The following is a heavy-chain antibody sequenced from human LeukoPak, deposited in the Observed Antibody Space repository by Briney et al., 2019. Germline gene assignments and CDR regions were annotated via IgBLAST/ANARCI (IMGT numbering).Heavy chain of an antibody. Sequence: SQTLSLTCAISGDSVSSINGAWNWVKQSPSRGLEWLGRTYYRSKWYSDYAVPIQGRISINPDTSKNQFTLHLFSVTPDDTAVYYCARDVATTGWYTFDYWGQGTRVTVSS. J-gene: IGHJ4*02. CDR1: GDSVSSINGA. V-gene: IGHV6-1*01. D-gene: IGHD6-19*01. CDR2: TYYRSKWYS. CDR3: ARDVATTGWYTFDY.